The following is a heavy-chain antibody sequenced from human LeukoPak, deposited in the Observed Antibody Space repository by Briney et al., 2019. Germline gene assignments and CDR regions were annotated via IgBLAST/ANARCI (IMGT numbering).Heavy chain of an antibody. CDR1: GYSFTSYW. CDR2: IYPGDSDT. CDR3: ARGPSTTVTNRNYFDY. J-gene: IGHJ4*02. V-gene: IGHV5-51*01. Sequence: GESLKISCKGSGYSFTSYWIGWVRQMPGKGLEWMGIIYPGDSDTRYSPSFQGQVTISADKSISTAYMELSRLRSDDTAVYHCARGPSTTVTNRNYFDYWGQGTLVTVSS. D-gene: IGHD4-11*01.